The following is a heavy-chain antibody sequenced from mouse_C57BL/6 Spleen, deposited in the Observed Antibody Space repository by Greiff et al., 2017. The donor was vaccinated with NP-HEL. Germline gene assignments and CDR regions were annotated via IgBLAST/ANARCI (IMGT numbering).Heavy chain of an antibody. J-gene: IGHJ1*03. CDR3: ARNCDSCYWYFDV. CDR2: IYPSDSET. Sequence: VQLQQPGAELVRPGSSVKLSCQASGYTFTSYWMDWGKQRPGQGREWIGNIYPSDSETHFNQKFKDKATLTVDKSSSTAYMQLSSLTSDDSAVYYCARNCDSCYWYFDVWGTGTTVTVSS. V-gene: IGHV1-61*01. CDR1: GYTFTSYW. D-gene: IGHD2-12*01.